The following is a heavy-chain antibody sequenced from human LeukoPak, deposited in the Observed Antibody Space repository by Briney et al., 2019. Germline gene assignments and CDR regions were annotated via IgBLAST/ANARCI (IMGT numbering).Heavy chain of an antibody. CDR3: ARLTVWGSYRYDY. CDR1: GGSISSSSYY. Sequence: SETLSLTCIVSGGSISSSSYYWGWIRQPPGKGLEWIGSIYYSGSTYYNPSLKSRVTISVDTSKNPLSLKLSAVTAADTAVYYCARLTVWGSYRYDYWGQGTLVTVSS. V-gene: IGHV4-39*01. J-gene: IGHJ4*02. CDR2: IYYSGST. D-gene: IGHD3-16*02.